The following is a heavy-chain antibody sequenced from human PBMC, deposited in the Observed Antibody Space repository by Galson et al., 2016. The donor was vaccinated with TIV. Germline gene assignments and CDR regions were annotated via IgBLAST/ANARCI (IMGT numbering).Heavy chain of an antibody. V-gene: IGHV3-23*01. Sequence: SLRLSCAASGFTFSIFAMTWVRQAPGMGLEWVSAISGGGGSTYYADSVKGRSTVSRDNSKNTVFLQMNSLRAEDTAVYYCTRVPSSGFSYYYGLDVWGQGTPVTVSS. CDR3: TRVPSSGFSYYYGLDV. J-gene: IGHJ6*02. CDR1: GFTFSIFA. D-gene: IGHD3-22*01. CDR2: ISGGGGST.